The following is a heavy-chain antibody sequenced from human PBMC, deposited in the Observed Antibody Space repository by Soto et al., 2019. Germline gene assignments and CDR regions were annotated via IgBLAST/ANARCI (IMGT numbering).Heavy chain of an antibody. CDR1: GGSISSGDYY. CDR2: IYYSGST. CDR3: ARGGYCSSTSCYSRSGNWFDP. Sequence: PSETLSLTCTVSGGSISSGDYYWSWIRQPPGKGLEWIGYIYYSGSTYYNPSLKSRVTISVDTSKNQFSLKLSSVTAADTAVYYCARGGYCSSTSCYSRSGNWFDPWGQGTLVTVSS. J-gene: IGHJ5*02. D-gene: IGHD2-2*02. V-gene: IGHV4-30-4*01.